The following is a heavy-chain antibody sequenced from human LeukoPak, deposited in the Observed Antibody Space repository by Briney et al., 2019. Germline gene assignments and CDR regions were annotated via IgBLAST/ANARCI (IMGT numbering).Heavy chain of an antibody. V-gene: IGHV3-30*04. Sequence: GGSLRLSCTASGFTFSNYAVHWVRQAPGKGLEWVALISYDGSDEYYADSVKGRFTISRDNSKNTLYLQMNSLRAEDTALYYCARVETDYYYYYGMDVWGQGTTVSVSS. J-gene: IGHJ6*02. CDR2: ISYDGSDE. CDR3: ARVETDYYYYYGMDV. D-gene: IGHD3-3*01. CDR1: GFTFSNYA.